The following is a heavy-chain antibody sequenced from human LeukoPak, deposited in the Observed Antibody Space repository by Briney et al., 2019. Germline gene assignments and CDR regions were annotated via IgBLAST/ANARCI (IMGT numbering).Heavy chain of an antibody. V-gene: IGHV3-30*02. Sequence: GGPLTLPCAASGFTFSSYGMLWVRQAPGKGLEGVAFIRYGGSDIYYADSVKGRFGISRDISKNTVYLRMNSLRAEDTAMYYCAKDRGSYYYGSGSNLFGRWGQGTLVTVSS. CDR2: IRYGGSDI. D-gene: IGHD3-10*01. CDR1: GFTFSSYG. CDR3: AKDRGSYYYGSGSNLFGR. J-gene: IGHJ4*02.